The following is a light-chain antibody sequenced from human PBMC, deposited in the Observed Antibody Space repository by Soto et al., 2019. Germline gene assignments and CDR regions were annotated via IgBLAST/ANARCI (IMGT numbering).Light chain of an antibody. CDR1: QSISIW. J-gene: IGKJ1*01. CDR3: HHYNTYST. CDR2: AES. Sequence: DIQMTQSPSALSASIGDRVTITCRASQSISIWLAWYQQKPGKAPKLLIYAESSLESGVPSRFSGSGSGTEFTLTISSLQPDDFATYYCHHYNTYSTFGQGTRVDVK. V-gene: IGKV1-5*03.